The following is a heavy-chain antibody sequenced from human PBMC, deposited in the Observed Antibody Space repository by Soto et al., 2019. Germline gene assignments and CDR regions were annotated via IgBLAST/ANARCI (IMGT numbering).Heavy chain of an antibody. Sequence: SETLSLTCTVSGGSLSSGGYYWTWIRQHPGKGLEWIGYIYYSGSTSYNPSLKSRVTISVDTSKNHFSLKLSSVTAADTAVYYCARWLQFGSYYGMDVWGQGTTVTVSS. D-gene: IGHD5-12*01. CDR3: ARWLQFGSYYGMDV. J-gene: IGHJ6*02. CDR1: GGSLSSGGYY. V-gene: IGHV4-31*03. CDR2: IYYSGST.